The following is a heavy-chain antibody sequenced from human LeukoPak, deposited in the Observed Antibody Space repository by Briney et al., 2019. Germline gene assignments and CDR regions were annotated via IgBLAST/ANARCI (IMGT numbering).Heavy chain of an antibody. Sequence: PGGSLRLSCAASGFVVSSNYMNWVRQAPGKGLEWVSFIHNDGNTFYADSVKGRFTISKDNSKNTVYLQMNSLRADDTAVYYCARGPPLIAPRYLGLFDPWGQGTLVTVSS. D-gene: IGHD3-22*01. CDR2: IHNDGNT. V-gene: IGHV3-53*01. J-gene: IGHJ5*02. CDR1: GFVVSSNY. CDR3: ARGPPLIAPRYLGLFDP.